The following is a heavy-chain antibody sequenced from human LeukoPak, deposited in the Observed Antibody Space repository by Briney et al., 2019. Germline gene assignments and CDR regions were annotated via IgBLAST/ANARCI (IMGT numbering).Heavy chain of an antibody. CDR3: ARDGGGHEIDY. V-gene: IGHV3-33*01. CDR2: ISSDGSNQ. CDR1: GFTFSVFG. J-gene: IGHJ4*02. D-gene: IGHD2-21*01. Sequence: GRSLKLSCAASGFTFSVFGMHWVRQAPGHRLEMVALISSDGSNQYYRDSVKGLFTISRDSSENALFLQRNSLRAEDTAMYYCARDGGGHEIDYWGQGTLVTVSS.